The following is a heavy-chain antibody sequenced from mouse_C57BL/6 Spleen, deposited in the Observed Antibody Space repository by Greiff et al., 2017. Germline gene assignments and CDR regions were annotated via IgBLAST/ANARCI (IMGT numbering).Heavy chain of an antibody. V-gene: IGHV1-64*01. CDR1: GYTFTSYW. Sequence: QVQLQQPGAELVKPGASVKLSCTASGYTFTSYWMHWVKQRPGQGLEWIGMIHPNSGSTNDNEKFKGKATLTVDKSSSTAYMQLSSLTSEDAAVYYCGGDYGYYAMGYGGQGTSVTVAS. D-gene: IGHD2-4*01. CDR3: GGDYGYYAMGY. J-gene: IGHJ4*01. CDR2: IHPNSGST.